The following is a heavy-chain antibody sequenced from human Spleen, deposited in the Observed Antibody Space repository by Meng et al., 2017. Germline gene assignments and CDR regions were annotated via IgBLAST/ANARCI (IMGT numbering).Heavy chain of an antibody. D-gene: IGHD6-6*01. CDR3: ARAVGQLVTRFDF. Sequence: QVQLQESGPGLVKPSQTLSLTCTVSGGSVSSGDYYWTWIRQPPGKGLEWIGYIYYSGSTYCNPSLKSRVTISAETSKNQFSLKVSSVTAADTAVYYCARAVGQLVTRFDFWGQGTLVTVSS. J-gene: IGHJ4*02. CDR1: GGSVSSGDYY. CDR2: IYYSGST. V-gene: IGHV4-30-4*01.